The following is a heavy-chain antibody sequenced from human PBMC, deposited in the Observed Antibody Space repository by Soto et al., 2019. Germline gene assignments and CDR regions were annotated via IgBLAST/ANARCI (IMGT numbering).Heavy chain of an antibody. D-gene: IGHD2-2*01. CDR3: AKAREPAAMGIHYYYMDV. CDR2: ISGSGGST. J-gene: IGHJ6*03. V-gene: IGHV3-23*01. Sequence: GGSLRLSCAASGFTFSSYAMSWVRQAPGKGLEWVSAISGSGGSTYYADSVKGRFTISRDNSKNTLYLQMNSLRAEDTAVYYCAKAREPAAMGIHYYYMDVWGKGTTVTVSS. CDR1: GFTFSSYA.